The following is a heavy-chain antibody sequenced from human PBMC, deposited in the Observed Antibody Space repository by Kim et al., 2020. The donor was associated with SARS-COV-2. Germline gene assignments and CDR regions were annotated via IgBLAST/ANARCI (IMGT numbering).Heavy chain of an antibody. D-gene: IGHD2-15*01. V-gene: IGHV4-34*01. Sequence: SETLSLTCAVYGGSFSGYYWSWIRQPPGKGLEWIGEINHSGSTNYNPSLKSRVTISVDTSKNQFSLKLSSVTAADTAVYYCARVNWRLLLHYYYGMDVWGQGTTVTVSS. CDR2: INHSGST. CDR1: GGSFSGYY. J-gene: IGHJ6*02. CDR3: ARVNWRLLLHYYYGMDV.